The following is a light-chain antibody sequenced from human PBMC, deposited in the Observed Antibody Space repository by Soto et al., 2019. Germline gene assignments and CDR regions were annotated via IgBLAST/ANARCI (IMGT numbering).Light chain of an antibody. J-gene: IGKJ5*01. Sequence: EIVLTQSPGTLSLSPGERATLSCRASQSVSSSYLAWYQQKPGQAPRLLIYGASSRATGIPDRFSGSGSGTDFTLTISRLEPEDFAVYYCQQRTVWPPSLTFGQGTRLEIK. CDR1: QSVSSSY. CDR3: QQRTVWPPSLT. V-gene: IGKV3D-20*02. CDR2: GAS.